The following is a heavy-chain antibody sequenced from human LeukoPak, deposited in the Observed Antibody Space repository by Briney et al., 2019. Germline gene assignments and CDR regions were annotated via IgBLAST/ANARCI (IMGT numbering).Heavy chain of an antibody. Sequence: ASVKVSCKASGYTFTSYDINWVRQATGQGLEWMGWMNPNSGNTGYAQKFQGRVTMTRNTSISTAYMELSSLRSEDTAVYYCARGNTYYDFWSGTYNWFDPWGQGTLVTVSS. CDR1: GYTFTSYD. J-gene: IGHJ5*02. V-gene: IGHV1-8*01. CDR2: MNPNSGNT. D-gene: IGHD3-3*01. CDR3: ARGNTYYDFWSGTYNWFDP.